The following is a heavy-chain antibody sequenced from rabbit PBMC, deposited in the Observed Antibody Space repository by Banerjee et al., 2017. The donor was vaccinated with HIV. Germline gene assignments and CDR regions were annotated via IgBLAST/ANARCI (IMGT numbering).Heavy chain of an antibody. V-gene: IGHV1S45*01. Sequence: QEQLEESGGDLVKPEGSLTLTCTASGFSFSSSYWMSWVRQAPGKGLEWIACIDGGVSGSTYYANWAKGRFTISKTSSTTVTLQLTSLTVADTATYFCARDDAFGGYGYPPFKLWGPGTLVTVS. CDR3: ARDDAFGGYGYPPFKL. D-gene: IGHD6-1*01. J-gene: IGHJ4*01. CDR2: IDGGVSGST. CDR1: GFSFSSSYW.